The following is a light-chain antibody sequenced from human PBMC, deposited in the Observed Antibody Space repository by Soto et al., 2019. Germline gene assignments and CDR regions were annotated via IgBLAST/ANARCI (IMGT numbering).Light chain of an antibody. Sequence: AIQMTQSPSSFSASVGDRVTITCRASQGIDTYLAWYQQKPGKAPRLLIYATSVLESGVPPRFSGSGSGTDYTLTISSLHSEDFARYYCQQYYTHPQTFGQGTKLYVK. CDR2: ATS. CDR1: QGIDTY. V-gene: IGKV1-8*01. CDR3: QQYYTHPQT. J-gene: IGKJ2*01.